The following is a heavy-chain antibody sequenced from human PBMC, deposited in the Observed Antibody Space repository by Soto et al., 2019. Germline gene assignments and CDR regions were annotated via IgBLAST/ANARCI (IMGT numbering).Heavy chain of an antibody. J-gene: IGHJ6*02. CDR3: ARASSTAAHHARAYYYGMDV. D-gene: IGHD6-6*01. CDR1: GFTFSSYS. V-gene: IGHV3-21*01. CDR2: ISSSSSYL. Sequence: GSLRLSWAASGFTFSSYSMNWVRQAPGKGLEWVSSISSSSSYLYYADSVKGRFTISRDNAKNSLYLQMNSLRAEDTAVYYCARASSTAAHHARAYYYGMDVWVQGTTAT.